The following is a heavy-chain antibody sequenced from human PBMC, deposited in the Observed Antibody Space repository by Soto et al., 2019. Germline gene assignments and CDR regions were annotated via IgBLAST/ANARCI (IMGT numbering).Heavy chain of an antibody. V-gene: IGHV4-59*08. D-gene: IGHD3-16*01. J-gene: IGHJ4*02. CDR3: ATYRRGEGGRGY. CDR1: GGSISSHH. CDR2: DYSDST. Sequence: QVQLQXSGPXLXXPXETLSLTCTVSGGSISSHHWTWIRQPPGKGLEWIGDYSDSTSYSPSLKSRVTISADTSKNQFSLKLSSVTATDTAVYYCATYRRGEGGRGYWGQGTLVTVSS.